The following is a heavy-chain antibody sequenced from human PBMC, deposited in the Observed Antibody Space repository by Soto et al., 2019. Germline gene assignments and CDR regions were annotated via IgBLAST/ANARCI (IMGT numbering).Heavy chain of an antibody. D-gene: IGHD2-15*01. Sequence: GVLRLSCAASGFTFSSYAMSWVRQAPGKGLEWVSAISGSGGSTYYADSVKGRFTISRDNSKNTLYLQMNSLRAEDTAVYYCAVVVVVAATPDGFDYWGQGTLVTVSS. J-gene: IGHJ4*02. CDR3: AVVVVVAATPDGFDY. V-gene: IGHV3-23*01. CDR1: GFTFSSYA. CDR2: ISGSGGST.